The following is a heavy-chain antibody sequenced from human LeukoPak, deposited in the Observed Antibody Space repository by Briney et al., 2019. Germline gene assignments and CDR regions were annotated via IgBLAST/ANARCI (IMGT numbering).Heavy chain of an antibody. Sequence: SETLSLTCAVYGGSFSGYYWSWIRQPPGKGLEWIGEINHSEGTHYNPSLKSRVTISVDTSKNQFSLKLSSVTAADTAVYYCARDKAAAVAFDIWGQGTMVTVSS. J-gene: IGHJ3*02. CDR3: ARDKAAAVAFDI. CDR1: GGSFSGYY. V-gene: IGHV4-34*01. CDR2: INHSEGT. D-gene: IGHD6-13*01.